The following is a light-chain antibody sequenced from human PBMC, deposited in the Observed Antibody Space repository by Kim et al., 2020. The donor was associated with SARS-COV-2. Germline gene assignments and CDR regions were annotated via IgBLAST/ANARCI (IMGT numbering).Light chain of an antibody. J-gene: IGLJ3*02. V-gene: IGLV1-44*01. CDR2: GDE. CDR1: SSSIGDNP. Sequence: GQRVTISCSGSSSSIGDNPVSWYQQLPGMAPKLIIYGDEQRPSGVPDRFSGSKAGTSASLAISGLQSGDDGDYFCATWDDSLYGRVFGGGTQLTVL. CDR3: ATWDDSLYGRV.